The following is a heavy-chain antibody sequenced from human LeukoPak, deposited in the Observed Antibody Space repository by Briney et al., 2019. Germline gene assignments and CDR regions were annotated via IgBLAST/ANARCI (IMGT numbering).Heavy chain of an antibody. CDR2: IIPIFGTA. V-gene: IGHV1-69*05. CDR1: GGTFSSYA. CDR3: AREYSSGWYGDY. D-gene: IGHD6-19*01. J-gene: IGHJ4*02. Sequence: SVKVSCKASGGTFSSYAISWVRQAPGQGLEWMGRIIPIFGTANYAQKFQGRVTITTDESTSTAYMELSRLRSDDTAVYYCAREYSSGWYGDYWGQGTLVTVSS.